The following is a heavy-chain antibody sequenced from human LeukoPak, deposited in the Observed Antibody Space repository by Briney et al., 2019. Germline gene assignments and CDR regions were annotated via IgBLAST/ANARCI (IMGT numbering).Heavy chain of an antibody. J-gene: IGHJ3*02. D-gene: IGHD6-6*01. CDR2: INPNSGGT. CDR1: GYTFTGYY. Sequence: ASVKVSCKASGYTFTGYYMHWVRQAPGQGLEWMGWINPNSGGTNYAQKLQGRVTMTTDTSTSTAYMELRSLRSDDTAVYYCARDHSSSRSLDIWGQGTMVTVSS. V-gene: IGHV1-2*02. CDR3: ARDHSSSRSLDI.